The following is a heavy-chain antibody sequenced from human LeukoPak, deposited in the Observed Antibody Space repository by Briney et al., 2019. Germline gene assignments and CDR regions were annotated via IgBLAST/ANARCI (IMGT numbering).Heavy chain of an antibody. D-gene: IGHD3-22*01. CDR2: IYYSGST. CDR3: ARYKRPAITYYYDSSGGWFDP. Sequence: PSETLSLTCTVSGGSISSYYWSWIRQPPGKGLEWIGYIYYSGSTNYNPSLKSRVSISVDTSKNQFSLKLSSVAAADTAVYYWARYKRPAITYYYDSSGGWFDPWGQGTLVTVSS. J-gene: IGHJ5*02. V-gene: IGHV4-59*01. CDR1: GGSISSYY.